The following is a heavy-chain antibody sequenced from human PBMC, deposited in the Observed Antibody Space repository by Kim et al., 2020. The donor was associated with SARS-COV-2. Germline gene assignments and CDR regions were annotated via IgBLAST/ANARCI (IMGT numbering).Heavy chain of an antibody. J-gene: IGHJ5*02. Sequence: ASVKVSCKASGYTFTSYDINWVRQATGQGLEWMGWMNPNSGNTGYAQKFQGRVTMTRNTSISTAYMELSSLRSEDTAEYYCARAGRYFDWLRTTLHRNWFDPWGQGTLVTVSS. CDR2: MNPNSGNT. V-gene: IGHV1-8*01. CDR1: GYTFTSYD. CDR3: ARAGRYFDWLRTTLHRNWFDP. D-gene: IGHD3-9*01.